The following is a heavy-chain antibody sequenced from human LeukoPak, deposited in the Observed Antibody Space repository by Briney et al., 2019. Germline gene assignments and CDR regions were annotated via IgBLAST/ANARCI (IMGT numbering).Heavy chain of an antibody. CDR3: ARAGYCSSTSCYFDY. D-gene: IGHD2-2*01. J-gene: IGHJ4*02. CDR2: ISSSSSTI. V-gene: IGHV3-48*04. CDR1: GFTFSTYS. Sequence: GGSLRLSCAASGFTFSTYSMNWVRQAPGKGLEWVSYISSSSSTIYYADSVKGRFTISRDNAKSSLYLQMNSLRAEDTAVYYCARAGYCSSTSCYFDYWGQGTLVTVSS.